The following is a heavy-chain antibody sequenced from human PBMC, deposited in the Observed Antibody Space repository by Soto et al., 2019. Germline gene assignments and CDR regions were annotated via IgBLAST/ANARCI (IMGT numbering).Heavy chain of an antibody. CDR1: GGTFSNSA. CDR2: VIPIFGST. J-gene: IGHJ5*02. CDR3: ARDGDLRSDFWSGSLGGGWFEP. D-gene: IGHD3-3*01. Sequence: QVQLVQSGAEVRKPGSSVKVSCKASGGTFSNSAITWVRQAPGQVLEWVGGVIPIFGSTNYAQKFQGRVTITADESTSTASMELSSLTSEDTAVYYCARDGDLRSDFWSGSLGGGWFEPWGQGTLVTVSS. V-gene: IGHV1-69*12.